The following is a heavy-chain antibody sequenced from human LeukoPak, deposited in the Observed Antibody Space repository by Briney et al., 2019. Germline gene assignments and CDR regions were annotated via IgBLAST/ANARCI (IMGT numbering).Heavy chain of an antibody. V-gene: IGHV3-30*18. J-gene: IGHJ4*02. CDR3: AKDSRPYTYYDILTGEYFDY. CDR1: GFTFSSYG. D-gene: IGHD3-9*01. CDR2: ISYDGSNK. Sequence: GRSLRLSCAASGFTFSSYGMHWVRQAPGKGLEWVAVISYDGSNKYYADSVKGRFTISRDNSKNTLYLQMNSLRAEDTAVYYCAKDSRPYTYYDILTGEYFDYWGQGTLVTVSS.